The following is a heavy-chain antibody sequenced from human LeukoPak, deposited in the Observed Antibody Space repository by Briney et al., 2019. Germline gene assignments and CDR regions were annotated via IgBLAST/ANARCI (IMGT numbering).Heavy chain of an antibody. V-gene: IGHV3-33*01. CDR2: IWYDGSNK. Sequence: GGSLRLSCAASGFTFSSYGMHWVRQAPGKGLKWVAVIWYDGSNKYYADSVKGRFTISRDNSKNTLYLQMNSLRAEDTAVYYCARESYYYDSSGYYTSYYFDYWGQGTLVTVSS. D-gene: IGHD3-22*01. CDR3: ARESYYYDSSGYYTSYYFDY. CDR1: GFTFSSYG. J-gene: IGHJ4*02.